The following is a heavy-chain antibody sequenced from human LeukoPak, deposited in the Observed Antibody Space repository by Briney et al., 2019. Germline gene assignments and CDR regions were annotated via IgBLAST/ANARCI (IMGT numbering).Heavy chain of an antibody. J-gene: IGHJ4*02. D-gene: IGHD2-15*01. CDR1: GFTVSSNY. CDR2: IYSGGST. V-gene: IGHV3-66*01. CDR3: ARDGDCSGGSCYPSEAY. Sequence: GGSLRLSCAASGFTVSSNYLSWVRQAPGKGLELVSVIYSGGSTYYADSVKGRFTISRDISKNTLYLQMNNLRAEDTAVYYCARDGDCSGGSCYPSEAYWGQGTLVTVSS.